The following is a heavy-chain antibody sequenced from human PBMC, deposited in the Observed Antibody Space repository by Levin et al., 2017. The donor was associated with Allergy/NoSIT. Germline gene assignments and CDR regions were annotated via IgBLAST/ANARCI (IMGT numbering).Heavy chain of an antibody. V-gene: IGHV3-7*01. CDR3: ARQGGSGWFRELYYYYYYYYMDV. Sequence: GGSLRLSCAASGFTFSSYWMSWVRQAPGKGLEWVANIKQDGSEKYYVDSVKGRFTISRDNAKNSLYLQMNSLRAEDTAVYYCARQGGSGWFRELYYYYYYYYMDVWGKGTTVTVSS. J-gene: IGHJ6*03. CDR1: GFTFSSYW. CDR2: IKQDGSEK. D-gene: IGHD3-10*01.